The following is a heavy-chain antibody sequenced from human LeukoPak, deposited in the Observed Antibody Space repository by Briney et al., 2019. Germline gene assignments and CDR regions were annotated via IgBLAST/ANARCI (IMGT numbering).Heavy chain of an antibody. CDR1: GFTLSSRW. Sequence: GGSLRLSCVVSGFTLSSRWMMWVRQAPGKGLEWMTNINRDGSEKNYVDSVKGRFTISRDNSKNTLYLQMNSLRAEDTAVYYCAITYCSGGSCYDGGGQGTLVTVSS. D-gene: IGHD2-15*01. CDR2: INRDGSEK. J-gene: IGHJ4*02. CDR3: AITYCSGGSCYDG. V-gene: IGHV3-7*03.